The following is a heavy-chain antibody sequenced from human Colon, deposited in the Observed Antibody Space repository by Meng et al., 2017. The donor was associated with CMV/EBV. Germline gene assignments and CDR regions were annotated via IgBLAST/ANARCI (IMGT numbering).Heavy chain of an antibody. Sequence: QVQLVQSGAEVKKPWASVKVSCKAPGYTFTGYFMYWVRQAPGQGLEWMGSINPNSGGTNYAQKFQGRVTMTRDTSINTAYMELSRLRSDDTAVYYCATVSGGDFDYWGQGTLVTVSS. CDR3: ATVSGGDFDY. V-gene: IGHV1-2*02. J-gene: IGHJ4*02. CDR1: GYTFTGYF. D-gene: IGHD1-26*01. CDR2: INPNSGGT.